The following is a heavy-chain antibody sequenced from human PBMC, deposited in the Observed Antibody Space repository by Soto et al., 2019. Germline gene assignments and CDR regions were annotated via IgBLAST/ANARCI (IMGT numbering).Heavy chain of an antibody. CDR1: GFTFSSYG. J-gene: IGHJ4*02. D-gene: IGHD6-6*01. Sequence: QVQLVESGGGVVQPGRSLRLSCAASGFTFSSYGMHWVRQAPGKGLEWVAVISYDGSNKYYADSVKGRFTISRDNSKNTLYLQMNSLRAEDTAVYYCAKDAWRYSSSSMVDYWGQGTLVTVSS. V-gene: IGHV3-30*18. CDR2: ISYDGSNK. CDR3: AKDAWRYSSSSMVDY.